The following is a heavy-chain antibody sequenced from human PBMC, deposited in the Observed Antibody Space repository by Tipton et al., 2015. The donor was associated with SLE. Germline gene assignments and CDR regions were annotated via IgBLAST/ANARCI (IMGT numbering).Heavy chain of an antibody. J-gene: IGHJ4*02. D-gene: IGHD1-26*01. CDR1: GGSINSYY. V-gene: IGHV4-59*12. CDR2: IYYSGST. CDR3: ARGKKWGPADY. Sequence: TLSLTCTVSGGSINSYYWSWIRQPPGKGLEWIGYIYYSGSTNYNPSLKSRVTISVDTSKNQFSLKLSSVTAADTAVYYCARGKKWGPADYWGQGTLATVSS.